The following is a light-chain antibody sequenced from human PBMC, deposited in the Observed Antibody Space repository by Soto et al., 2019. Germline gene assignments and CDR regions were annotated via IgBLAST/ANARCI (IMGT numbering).Light chain of an antibody. CDR2: GAS. Sequence: ETVMTQSPATLSVSLGERVTLSCRASQSVDTKLARYQHKPGQAPRLLIYGASTRATGIPARFSGSGSGTEFTLTISGLQSEDFAVYFCQQYYNWYTYGQGTKLEIK. J-gene: IGKJ2*01. CDR3: QQYYNWYT. CDR1: QSVDTK. V-gene: IGKV3-15*01.